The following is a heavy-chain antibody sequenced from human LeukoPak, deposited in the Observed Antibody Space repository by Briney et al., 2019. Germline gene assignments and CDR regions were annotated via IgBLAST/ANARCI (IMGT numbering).Heavy chain of an antibody. V-gene: IGHV4-4*02. CDR3: ARRKTDCSGGSCYSAFDI. CDR2: IHHSGST. CDR1: GGSISSCNW. J-gene: IGHJ3*02. Sequence: SGTLSLTCAVSGGSISSCNWWSWVRQPPGKGLEWIGEIHHSGSTNYNPSLKSRVTISVDKSRNQFSLKLSSVTAADTAVYYCARRKTDCSGGSCYSAFDIWGQGTMVTVSS. D-gene: IGHD2-15*01.